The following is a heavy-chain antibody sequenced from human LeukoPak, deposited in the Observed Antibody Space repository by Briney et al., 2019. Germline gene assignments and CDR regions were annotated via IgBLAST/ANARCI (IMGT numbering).Heavy chain of an antibody. D-gene: IGHD3-22*01. CDR2: IRSKAYGGTT. CDR3: TRDGPYYYDSRGYSTGSAFDI. Sequence: GGSLRLSCTASGFTFGDYAMSWVRQAPGKGLEWVGFIRSKAYGGTTEYAASVIGRFTISRDDSKSIAYLQMNSLKTEDTAVYYCTRDGPYYYDSRGYSTGSAFDIWGQGTMVTVSS. V-gene: IGHV3-49*04. J-gene: IGHJ3*02. CDR1: GFTFGDYA.